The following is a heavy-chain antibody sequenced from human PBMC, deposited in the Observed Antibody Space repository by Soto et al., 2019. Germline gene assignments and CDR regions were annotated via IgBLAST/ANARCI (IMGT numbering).Heavy chain of an antibody. V-gene: IGHV1-3*05. D-gene: IGHD6-19*01. CDR1: GYTFTGYA. CDR3: ARAVAVAADFDY. J-gene: IGHJ4*02. CDR2: INAGNGNT. Sequence: QVQLVQSGAEEKKPGASVKVSCKASGYTFTGYAMHWVRQAPGQRLEWMGWINAGNGNTKYSQKYQGRVTITRDTSASTAYMELSSLRSEDTAVYYCARAVAVAADFDYWGQGTLVTLSS.